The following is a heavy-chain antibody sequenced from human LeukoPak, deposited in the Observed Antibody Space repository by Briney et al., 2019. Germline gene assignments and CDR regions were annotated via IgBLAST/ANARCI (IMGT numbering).Heavy chain of an antibody. CDR2: ISYDGSNK. CDR3: AKGGTRLRDAYNFDY. D-gene: IGHD5-24*01. V-gene: IGHV3-30*18. J-gene: IGHJ4*02. Sequence: SGRSLRLSCTASGFTFSTYGMHWVRQAPGKGLEWVALISYDGSNKYYADSVKGRITISRDNSKNTLYLQMNSLRAGDTAVYYCAKGGTRLRDAYNFDYWGQGTLVIVSS. CDR1: GFTFSTYG.